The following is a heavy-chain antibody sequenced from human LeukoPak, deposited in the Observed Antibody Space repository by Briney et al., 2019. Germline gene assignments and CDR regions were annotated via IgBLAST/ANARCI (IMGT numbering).Heavy chain of an antibody. J-gene: IGHJ4*02. D-gene: IGHD6-19*01. V-gene: IGHV1-69*13. CDR1: GGTFSSYA. CDR2: IIPIFGTA. CDR3: ARGQVGVAGDY. Sequence: GASVKVSCKASGGTFSSYAFSWVRQAPGQGLEWMGGIIPIFGTANYAQKFQGRVTITADESTSTAYMELSSLRSEDTAVYYCARGQVGVAGDYWGQGTLVTVSS.